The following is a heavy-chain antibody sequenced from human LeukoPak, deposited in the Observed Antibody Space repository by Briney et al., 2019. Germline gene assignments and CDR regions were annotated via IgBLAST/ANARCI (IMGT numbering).Heavy chain of an antibody. CDR3: AREAYGSGSYYVNY. D-gene: IGHD3-10*01. J-gene: IGHJ4*02. CDR2: IYYSGST. CDR1: GGSISSGDYY. Sequence: SETLSLTCTVSGGSISSGDYYWSWIRQPPGKGLEWIGYIYYSGSTYYNPSLKSRVTISVDTSKNQFSLKLSSVTAADTAVYYCAREAYGSGSYYVNYWGQGTLVTVSS. V-gene: IGHV4-30-4*01.